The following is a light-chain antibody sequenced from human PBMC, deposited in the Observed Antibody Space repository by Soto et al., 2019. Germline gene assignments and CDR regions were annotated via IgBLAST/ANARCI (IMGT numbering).Light chain of an antibody. CDR1: SSNIGAGYD. CDR2: GNS. J-gene: IGLJ1*01. CDR3: QSYDSSLSALYV. V-gene: IGLV1-40*01. Sequence: QSALAQPPSVSGAPGQRVTISCTGSSSNIGAGYDVHWYQQLPGTAPKLLIYGNSNRPSGVPDRFSGSKSDTSASLAITGLQAEDEADYYCQSYDSSLSALYVFGTGTKVTV.